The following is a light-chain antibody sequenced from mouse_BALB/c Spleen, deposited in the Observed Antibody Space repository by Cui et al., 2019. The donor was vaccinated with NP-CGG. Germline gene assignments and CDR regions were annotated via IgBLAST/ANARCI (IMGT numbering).Light chain of an antibody. J-gene: IGLJ1*01. V-gene: IGLV1*01. CDR1: TGAVTTSNY. CDR3: ALWYSNHWV. Sequence: QAVVTQASALPPSPGETVTLTCRSSTGAVTTSNYANWVQEKPDHLFTGLIGGTNNRAPGVPARFSGSLIGDKAALTITGAQTEDEAIYFCALWYSNHWVFGGGTKLTVL. CDR2: GTN.